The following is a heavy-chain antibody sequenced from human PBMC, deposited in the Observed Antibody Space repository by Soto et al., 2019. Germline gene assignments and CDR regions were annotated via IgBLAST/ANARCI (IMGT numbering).Heavy chain of an antibody. CDR2: IVVGSGNT. J-gene: IGHJ4*02. Sequence: SVRVSCKASGFTFTSSAVQWVRQARGQRLEWIGWIVVGSGNTNYAQKFQERVTITRDMSTSTAYMELSSLRSEDTAVYYCAADSSRSDRYYFGYWDQGTLVTVSS. D-gene: IGHD6-6*01. CDR3: AADSSRSDRYYFGY. CDR1: GFTFTSSA. V-gene: IGHV1-58*01.